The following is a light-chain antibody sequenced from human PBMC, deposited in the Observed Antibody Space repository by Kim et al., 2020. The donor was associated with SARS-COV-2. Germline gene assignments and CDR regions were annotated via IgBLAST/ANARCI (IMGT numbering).Light chain of an antibody. V-gene: IGLV3-1*01. J-gene: IGLJ2*01. Sequence: SYELTQPPSVSVSPGQTASISCSGDKLGDKYACWYQQRPGQSPVLVIYEDTRRPSGIPERFSASTYGNTATLTISGTQAMDEADYYCQAWDSTTVIFGGGTQLTVL. CDR1: KLGDKY. CDR2: EDT. CDR3: QAWDSTTVI.